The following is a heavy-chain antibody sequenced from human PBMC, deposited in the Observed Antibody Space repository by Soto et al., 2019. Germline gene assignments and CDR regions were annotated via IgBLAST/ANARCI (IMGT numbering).Heavy chain of an antibody. CDR2: FDPEDGET. Sequence: ASVKVSCKVSGYTLTELSMHWVRQAPGKGLEWMGGFDPEDGETIYAQKFQGRVTMTEDTSTDTAYMELSSLRSEDTAVYYCATAPGNLGLYSSSWYQHWGQGTLVTVSS. CDR1: GYTLTELS. J-gene: IGHJ1*01. D-gene: IGHD6-13*01. CDR3: ATAPGNLGLYSSSWYQH. V-gene: IGHV1-24*01.